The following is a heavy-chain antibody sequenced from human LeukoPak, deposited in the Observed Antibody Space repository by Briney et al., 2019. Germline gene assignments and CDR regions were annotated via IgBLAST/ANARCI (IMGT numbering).Heavy chain of an antibody. D-gene: IGHD3-22*01. Sequence: GAPVKVSCKASGYTFTSYYMHWVRQAPGQGLEWMGIINPSGGSTSYAQKFQGRVTMTRDTSTSTVYMELSSLRSEDTAVYYCARSPDSSGYYPYFDYWGQGTLVTVSS. V-gene: IGHV1-46*01. CDR2: INPSGGST. CDR1: GYTFTSYY. J-gene: IGHJ4*02. CDR3: ARSPDSSGYYPYFDY.